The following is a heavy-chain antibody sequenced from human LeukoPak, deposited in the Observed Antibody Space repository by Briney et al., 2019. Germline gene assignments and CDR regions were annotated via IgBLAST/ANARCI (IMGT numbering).Heavy chain of an antibody. CDR3: ARVASHPGIAFDI. CDR2: IYSGGST. CDR1: GFTVSSNY. Sequence: GGSLRLSCAASGFTVSSNYMSWVRQAPGKGLEWVSVIYSGGSTYYADSVKGRFTISRDNSKNTLYLQMNSLRAEDTAVYYCARVASHPGIAFDIRGQGTMVTVSS. V-gene: IGHV3-53*01. D-gene: IGHD3-3*02. J-gene: IGHJ3*02.